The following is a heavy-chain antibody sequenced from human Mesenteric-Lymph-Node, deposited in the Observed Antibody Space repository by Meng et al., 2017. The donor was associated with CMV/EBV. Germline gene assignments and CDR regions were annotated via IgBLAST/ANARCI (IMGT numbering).Heavy chain of an antibody. CDR1: GFTFSSYA. J-gene: IGHJ6*02. CDR2: ISDSGGST. Sequence: GESLKISCAASGFTFSSYAMSWVRQAPGKGLEWVSAISDSGGSTYYADSVKGRFTISRDNSKNTLYLQMNSLRAEDTAVYYCAKDPSTVTRWRGYYYGMDVWGQGTTVTVSS. D-gene: IGHD4-17*01. V-gene: IGHV3-23*01. CDR3: AKDPSTVTRWRGYYYGMDV.